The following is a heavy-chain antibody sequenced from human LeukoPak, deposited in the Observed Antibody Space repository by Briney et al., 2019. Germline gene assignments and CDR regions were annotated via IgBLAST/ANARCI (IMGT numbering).Heavy chain of an antibody. V-gene: IGHV4-34*01. J-gene: IGHJ6*02. Sequence: SETLSLTCAVYGGSFSGYYWSWVRQPPGKGLEWIGEISHSGSTNYNPSLKSRVTISVDTSRHQFSLNLSSVTATDTAVYYCASGRFWVHDYYYGMDVWGQGTTVTVSS. D-gene: IGHD1-1*01. CDR1: GGSFSGYY. CDR2: ISHSGST. CDR3: ASGRFWVHDYYYGMDV.